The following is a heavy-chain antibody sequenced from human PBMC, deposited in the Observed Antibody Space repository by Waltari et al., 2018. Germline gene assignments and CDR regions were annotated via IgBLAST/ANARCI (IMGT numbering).Heavy chain of an antibody. D-gene: IGHD4-4*01. V-gene: IGHV4-59*01. CDR3: ARGSLTTVTTRVFYWFDP. CDR2: IYYSGST. Sequence: QVQLQESGPGLVKPSETLSLTCTVSGCSISSYYWSWIRQPPGKGLEWIGYIYYSGSTNYNPSLKSRVTISVDTSKNQFSLKLSSVTAADTAVYYCARGSLTTVTTRVFYWFDPWGQGTLVTVSS. J-gene: IGHJ5*02. CDR1: GCSISSYY.